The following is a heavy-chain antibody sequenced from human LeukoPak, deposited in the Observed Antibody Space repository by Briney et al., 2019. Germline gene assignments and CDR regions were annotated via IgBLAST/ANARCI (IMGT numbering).Heavy chain of an antibody. CDR3: ARLAFSYCSGGACSRFDY. J-gene: IGHJ4*01. CDR1: GYSFTTYW. Sequence: GESLKISCQGSGYSFTTYWIAGVRQIPGRGLEWMEIIYPGDSHIRYSPSFEGQVTISADKSIGTAYLQWSSLKASDTAMYYCARLAFSYCSGGACSRFDYWGHGTLVTVSS. CDR2: IYPGDSHI. V-gene: IGHV5-51*01. D-gene: IGHD2-15*01.